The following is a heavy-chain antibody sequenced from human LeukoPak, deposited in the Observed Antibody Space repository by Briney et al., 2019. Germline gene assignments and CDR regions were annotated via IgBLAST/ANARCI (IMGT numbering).Heavy chain of an antibody. J-gene: IGHJ4*02. V-gene: IGHV4-34*01. CDR2: INHSGST. Sequence: PSETLSLTCAVYGGSFSGYYWSWIRQPPGKGLEWIGEINHSGSTNYNPSLKSRVTISVDTSKNQFSLKLSSVTAADTAVYYCARSHQGYYDILTGYFRPFDYWGQGTLVTVSS. D-gene: IGHD3-9*01. CDR1: GGSFSGYY. CDR3: ARSHQGYYDILTGYFRPFDY.